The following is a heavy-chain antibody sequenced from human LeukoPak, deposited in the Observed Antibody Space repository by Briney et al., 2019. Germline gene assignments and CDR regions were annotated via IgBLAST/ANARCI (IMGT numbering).Heavy chain of an antibody. Sequence: GGSLRLSCATSGFTFNNNAMSWVRQAPGKGLEWVSAINGGGDATEYADSVKGRFTISRDNSKNTLYLQMNSLRPDDTAVYYCARMNWDSSGSSDYWGQGTLVTVSS. CDR2: INGGGDAT. CDR1: GFTFNNNA. CDR3: ARMNWDSSGSSDY. D-gene: IGHD6-19*01. J-gene: IGHJ4*02. V-gene: IGHV3-23*01.